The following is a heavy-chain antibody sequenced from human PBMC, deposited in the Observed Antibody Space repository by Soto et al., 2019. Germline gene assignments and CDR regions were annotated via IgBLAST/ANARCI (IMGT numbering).Heavy chain of an antibody. CDR3: ARDHGVVLTAHSWCDP. CDR2: IFGNGCT. CDR1: ARCINNFS. Sequence: ETLSLTCTVSARCINNFSWSWLRQPAGKGLQWIGRIFGNGCTNCSPSFKSRFTMSIDTATHQFSLRLMSVTSADTAVYFCARDHGVVLTAHSWCDPWGQRTLVTVSS. V-gene: IGHV4-4*07. J-gene: IGHJ5*02. D-gene: IGHD3-16*01.